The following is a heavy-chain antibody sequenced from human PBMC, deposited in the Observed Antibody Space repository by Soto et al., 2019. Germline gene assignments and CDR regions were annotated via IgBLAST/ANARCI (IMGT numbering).Heavy chain of an antibody. V-gene: IGHV4-59*02. D-gene: IGHD2-2*01. J-gene: IGHJ5*02. CDR2: ISYHGNT. Sequence: SETLSLTCTFSGGSVSNQFWSWIRQPPGKGLEWIGYISYHGNTNYNPSLKSRLTISLDTSKSQFSLNLSSVTAADTAVYYCARDLGTTSRFDPWGQGTLVTVSS. CDR1: GGSVSNQF. CDR3: ARDLGTTSRFDP.